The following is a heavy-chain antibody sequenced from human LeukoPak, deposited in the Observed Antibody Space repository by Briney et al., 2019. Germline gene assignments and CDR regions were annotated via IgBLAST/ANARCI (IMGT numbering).Heavy chain of an antibody. J-gene: IGHJ4*02. V-gene: IGHV3-30*04. D-gene: IGHD2-2*01. Sequence: PGGSLRLSCAASGFTFSTYAMHWVRQAPGKGLEWVAVIFYDGSTAYYADSVKGRFTISRDNSKNTLYLQMNSLRAEDTGVYFCAKLGDDIVVVPAAFFDYWGQGTLVTVSS. CDR3: AKLGDDIVVVPAAFFDY. CDR2: IFYDGSTA. CDR1: GFTFSTYA.